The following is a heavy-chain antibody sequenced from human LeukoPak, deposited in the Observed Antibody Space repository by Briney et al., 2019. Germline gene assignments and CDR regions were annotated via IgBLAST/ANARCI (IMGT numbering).Heavy chain of an antibody. J-gene: IGHJ4*02. CDR3: ARGDPYDSSGYHFDY. Sequence: GASVKVSCKASGGTFSSYAISWVRQAPGQGLGWRGGIIPIFGTANYAQKFQGRVTITTDESTSTAYMELSSLRSEDTAVYYCARGDPYDSSGYHFDYWGQGTLVTVSS. CDR2: IIPIFGTA. D-gene: IGHD3-22*01. CDR1: GGTFSSYA. V-gene: IGHV1-69*05.